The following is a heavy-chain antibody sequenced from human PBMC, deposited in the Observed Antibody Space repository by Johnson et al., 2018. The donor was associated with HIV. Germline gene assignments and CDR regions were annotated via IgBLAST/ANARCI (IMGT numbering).Heavy chain of an antibody. CDR1: GFKFHEYA. J-gene: IGHJ3*02. CDR2: ISWYGGTT. Sequence: VQLVESGGGVVQPGRSLRLSCAASGFKFHEYAMHWVRQAPGKGLEWVSLISWYGGTTNYADSVKGRFTISRDSSKNTLYLQMNSLRAEDTAVYYCAITSRTDAFDIWGQGTMVTVSS. V-gene: IGHV3-43D*03. D-gene: IGHD1-1*01. CDR3: AITSRTDAFDI.